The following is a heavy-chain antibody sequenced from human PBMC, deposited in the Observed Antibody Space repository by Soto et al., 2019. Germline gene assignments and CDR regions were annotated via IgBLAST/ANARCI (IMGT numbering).Heavy chain of an antibody. D-gene: IGHD1-1*01. J-gene: IGHJ5*02. CDR3: ARAHPRTPWFDP. CDR2: IYSGGST. Sequence: GGSLRLSCAASGFTFSSYAMSWVRQAPGKGLEWVSVIYSGGSTYYADSVKGRFTISRDNSKNTLYLQMNSLRAEDTAVYYCARAHPRTPWFDPWGQGTLVTVSS. V-gene: IGHV3-66*01. CDR1: GFTFSSYA.